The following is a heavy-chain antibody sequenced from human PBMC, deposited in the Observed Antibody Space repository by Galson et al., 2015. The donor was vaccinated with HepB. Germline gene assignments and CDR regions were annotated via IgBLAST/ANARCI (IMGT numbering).Heavy chain of an antibody. CDR3: GLMGDTAFAY. D-gene: IGHD2-8*01. CDR1: GGTFSDSA. CDR2: IIPMFGSI. J-gene: IGHJ4*02. Sequence: SCKALGGTFSDSAINWVRQAPGQGLEWMGGIIPMFGSINYAQKFQGRVTIIADESTSTVYMDINSLRSEDTAVYYCGLMGDTAFAYWGQGTLVTVSS. V-gene: IGHV1-69*01.